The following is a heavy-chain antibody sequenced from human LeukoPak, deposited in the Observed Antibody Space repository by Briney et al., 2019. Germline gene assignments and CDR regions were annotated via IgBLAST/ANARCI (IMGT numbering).Heavy chain of an antibody. Sequence: ASVKVSCKASGYTFTSYGISWVRQAPGQGLEWMGWISAYNGNANYAQKLQGRVTMTTDTSTSTAYMELRSLRSDDTAVYYCARSGRIVTTVTGRYWGQGTLVTVSS. J-gene: IGHJ4*02. D-gene: IGHD4-17*01. CDR2: ISAYNGNA. V-gene: IGHV1-18*01. CDR1: GYTFTSYG. CDR3: ARSGRIVTTVTGRY.